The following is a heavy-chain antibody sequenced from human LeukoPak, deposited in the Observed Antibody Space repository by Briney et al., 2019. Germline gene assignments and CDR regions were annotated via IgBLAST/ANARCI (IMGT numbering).Heavy chain of an antibody. D-gene: IGHD7-27*01. Sequence: GGSLRLSCAASGFTFSSYAMSWVRQAPGKGLEWVLAISGSGGSTYYADSVKGRFTISRDNSKNTLYLQMNSLRVEDTAVYYCARDLGYIDYWGQGTLVTVSS. V-gene: IGHV3-23*01. CDR1: GFTFSSYA. CDR2: ISGSGGST. CDR3: ARDLGYIDY. J-gene: IGHJ4*02.